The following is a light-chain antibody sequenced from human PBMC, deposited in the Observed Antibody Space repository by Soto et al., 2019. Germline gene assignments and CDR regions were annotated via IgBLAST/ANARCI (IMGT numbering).Light chain of an antibody. V-gene: IGLV2-14*01. J-gene: IGLJ3*02. Sequence: QSVLTQPASVSGSPGQSITISCTGTSSDIGGYNYVSWYQQHPGKAPKFMIYEVTNRPSGVSYRFSGSKSGNTAFLTISGLQAEDEADYYCSSYTSSTNGVFGGGTQLTVL. CDR1: SSDIGGYNY. CDR2: EVT. CDR3: SSYTSSTNGV.